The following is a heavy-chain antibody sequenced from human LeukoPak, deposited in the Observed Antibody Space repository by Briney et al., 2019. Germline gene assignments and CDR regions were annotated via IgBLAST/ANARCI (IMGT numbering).Heavy chain of an antibody. D-gene: IGHD3-22*01. J-gene: IGHJ4*02. V-gene: IGHV3-53*01. Sequence: GGSLRLSCAASGFTVSSSYMSWVRQAPGKGLEWVSVIYSGGSTYYADSVKGRFTISRDNSKNTLYLQMNSLRAEDTAVYYCAREEVSYYYDSSGYYYRGSQVGYWGQGTLVTVSS. CDR3: AREEVSYYYDSSGYYYRGSQVGY. CDR1: GFTVSSSY. CDR2: IYSGGST.